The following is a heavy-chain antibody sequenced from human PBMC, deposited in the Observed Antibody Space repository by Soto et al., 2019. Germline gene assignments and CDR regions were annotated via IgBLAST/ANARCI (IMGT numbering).Heavy chain of an antibody. CDR2: IYPGDSDT. V-gene: IGHV5-51*01. D-gene: IGHD2-15*01. J-gene: IGHJ4*02. CDR3: ARAAVAAGGPFDK. Sequence: GESLKISCQGSGYNFAHYWIGWVRQMPGKGLEWMGIIYPGDSDTTYSPSFQGQVTISADKSISTAYLQWSSLKASDTAMYYCARAAVAAGGPFDKWGQGALVTVSS. CDR1: GYNFAHYW.